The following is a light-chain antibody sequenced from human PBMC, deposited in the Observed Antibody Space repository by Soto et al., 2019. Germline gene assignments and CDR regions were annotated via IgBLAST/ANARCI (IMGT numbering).Light chain of an antibody. J-gene: IGKJ5*01. CDR3: QQYDSWPLT. Sequence: EIVMTQSPATLSVSPGERATLSCRASQSVTSNLAWYQQKPGQAPRLLIYGASTRATGLPARFSGSGSGTEFTLTISSLHSEDLAVYYCQQYDSWPLTFGHGIRLEIK. V-gene: IGKV3-15*01. CDR1: QSVTSN. CDR2: GAS.